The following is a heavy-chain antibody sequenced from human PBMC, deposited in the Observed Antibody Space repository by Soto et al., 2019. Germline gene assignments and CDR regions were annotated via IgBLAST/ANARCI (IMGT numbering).Heavy chain of an antibody. V-gene: IGHV3-23*01. J-gene: IGHJ4*02. CDR2: ISGTAHAS. CDR1: GFDFSNYG. CDR3: VKDAPQPFSD. D-gene: IGHD3-3*02. Sequence: EVQILESGGGLVQPGGSLRISCAASGFDFSNYGMSGVRQAPGKGLEWVSAISGTAHASYYAASVKGRFTISRDKSKNTLYLHMNSLRVEYTAVYFCVKDAPQPFSDWGQGTLGTVSS.